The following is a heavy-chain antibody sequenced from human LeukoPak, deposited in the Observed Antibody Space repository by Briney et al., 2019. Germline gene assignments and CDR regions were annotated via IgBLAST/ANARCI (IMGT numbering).Heavy chain of an antibody. V-gene: IGHV3-11*01. D-gene: IGHD4-11*01. CDR2: ISSSGSTI. CDR1: GFTFSDYY. J-gene: IGHJ4*02. Sequence: GGSLRLSCAASGFTFSDYYMSWIRQAPGKGLEWVSYISSSGSTIYYADSVKGRFTISRDNAKNSLYLQMNSLRAEDTAVYYCAKERRRKDYGNDYWGQGTLVTVSS. CDR3: AKERRRKDYGNDY.